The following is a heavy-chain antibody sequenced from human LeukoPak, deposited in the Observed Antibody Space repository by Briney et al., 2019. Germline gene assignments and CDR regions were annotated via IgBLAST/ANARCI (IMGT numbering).Heavy chain of an antibody. V-gene: IGHV3-23*01. CDR2: ISGSGGST. CDR1: RFTFSSYA. Sequence: GGSLRLSCAASRFTFSSYAMGWVRQAPGKGLECVSAISGSGGSTYYADSVKGRFTISRDNSKNTLYLQMNSLRAEDTAVYYCANGNRCTSPNCLGYYYFYMDVWGKGTTVTVSS. J-gene: IGHJ6*03. CDR3: ANGNRCTSPNCLGYYYFYMDV. D-gene: IGHD2-8*01.